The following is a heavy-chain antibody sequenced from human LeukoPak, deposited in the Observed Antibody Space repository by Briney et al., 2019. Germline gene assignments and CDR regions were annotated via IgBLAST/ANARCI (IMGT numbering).Heavy chain of an antibody. CDR1: GFTFSSYG. Sequence: GGSLRLSCAASGFTFSSYGMHWVRQAPGKGPEWVAVISYDGSNKYYADSVKGRFTISRDNSKNTRYLQMNSLRAEDTAVYYCAKSIKGITMVRGVMEAYYYGMDVWGQGTTVTVSS. CDR2: ISYDGSNK. J-gene: IGHJ6*02. CDR3: AKSIKGITMVRGVMEAYYYGMDV. V-gene: IGHV3-30*18. D-gene: IGHD3-10*01.